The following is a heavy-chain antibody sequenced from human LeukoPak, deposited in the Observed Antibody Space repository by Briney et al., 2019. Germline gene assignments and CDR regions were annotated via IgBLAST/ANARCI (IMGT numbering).Heavy chain of an antibody. J-gene: IGHJ4*02. CDR1: GGSISSYY. Sequence: PSETLSLTCTVSGGSISSYYWSWVRQPPGKGLEWIGYIYNSGSTNYNPSLKSRVTISVDTSKNQFSLKLSSVTAADTAVYYCARDGGFTRTIDYWGQGTLVTVSS. V-gene: IGHV4-4*08. CDR3: ARDGGFTRTIDY. D-gene: IGHD1/OR15-1a*01. CDR2: IYNSGST.